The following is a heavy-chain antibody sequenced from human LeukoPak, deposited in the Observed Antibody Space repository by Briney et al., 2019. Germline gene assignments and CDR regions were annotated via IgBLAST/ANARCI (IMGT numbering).Heavy chain of an antibody. CDR3: AREIFGSGSYPDY. J-gene: IGHJ4*02. CDR1: AFGSIPYP. D-gene: IGHD3-10*01. V-gene: IGHV3-33*01. CDR2: IWHDASHT. Sequence: GGSLRLSCAPPAFGSIPYPMHWVRQAPARGLEGVALIWHDASHTFYTDSVKGRFTISRDNSKNTVYLQMNSLGGEDTAVYYCAREIFGSGSYPDYWGQGTLVTVSS.